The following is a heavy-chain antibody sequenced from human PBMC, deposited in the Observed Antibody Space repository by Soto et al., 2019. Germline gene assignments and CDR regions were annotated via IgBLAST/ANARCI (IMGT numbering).Heavy chain of an antibody. J-gene: IGHJ6*02. CDR2: IHPGDSDT. CDR1: GYTFPDYW. CDR3: ARRGIAAAGTFGMEV. Sequence: GESLKISCEGSGYTFPDYWIGCVRQMPGKGLEWMGVIHPGDSDTKYSPSFQGQVTISADTSINTALMQWSSLKASDTAMYYCARRGIAAAGTFGMEVWGQGTTVTVSS. V-gene: IGHV5-51*01. D-gene: IGHD6-13*01.